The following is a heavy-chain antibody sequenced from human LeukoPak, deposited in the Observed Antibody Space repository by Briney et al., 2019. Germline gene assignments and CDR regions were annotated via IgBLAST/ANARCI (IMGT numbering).Heavy chain of an antibody. D-gene: IGHD6-13*01. CDR3: AKDNARSSSWYRGWFDP. V-gene: IGHV3-9*01. J-gene: IGHJ5*02. Sequence: GGSLRLSCAASGFTFDDYAMHWVRQAPGKGLEWVSGISWNSGSIGYADSMKGRFTISRDNAKNSLYLQMNSLRAEDTALYYCAKDNARSSSWYRGWFDPWGQGTLVTVSS. CDR2: ISWNSGSI. CDR1: GFTFDDYA.